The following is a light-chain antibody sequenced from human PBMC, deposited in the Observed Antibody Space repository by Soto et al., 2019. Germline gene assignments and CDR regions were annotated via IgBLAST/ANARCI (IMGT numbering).Light chain of an antibody. J-gene: IGKJ1*01. CDR2: AAS. CDR3: QQYQSYSRT. V-gene: IGKV1-17*01. Sequence: DIQMTQSPSSLSSSVGDIVTITCRASQGIRNDLGWYQQKPGKAPKRLIYAASSLQSGVPSRFSGSGSGTEFTLTISSLKPDDFATYYCQQYQSYSRTFGQGTKVDIK. CDR1: QGIRND.